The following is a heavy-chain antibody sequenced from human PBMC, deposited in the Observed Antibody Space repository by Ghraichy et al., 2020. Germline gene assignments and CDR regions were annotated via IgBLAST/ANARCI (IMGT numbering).Heavy chain of an antibody. D-gene: IGHD4-17*01. CDR3: AKGGDYVAPQLLGY. CDR2: ISYDGSNK. Sequence: GGSLRLSCAASGFTFSSYGMHWVRQAPGKGLEWVAVISYDGSNKYYADSVKGRFTISRDNSKNTLYLQMNSLRAEDTAVYYCAKGGDYVAPQLLGYWGQGTLVTVSS. J-gene: IGHJ4*02. V-gene: IGHV3-30*18. CDR1: GFTFSSYG.